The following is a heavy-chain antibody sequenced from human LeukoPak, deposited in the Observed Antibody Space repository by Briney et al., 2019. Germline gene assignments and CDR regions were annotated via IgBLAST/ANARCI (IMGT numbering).Heavy chain of an antibody. D-gene: IGHD2-2*01. CDR3: ARADSVPAGDYHYWYMDV. V-gene: IGHV1-2*02. CDR1: GYTFTGYY. CDR2: INPNTGGT. Sequence: ASVKVSCKASGYTFTGYYMHWVRQDPRQGLQWMGWINPNTGGTDYAQKFQGRFTMTRDTSISKVYMELSSMRSDDTAVYYCARADSVPAGDYHYWYMDVWGKGTTVTVSS. J-gene: IGHJ6*03.